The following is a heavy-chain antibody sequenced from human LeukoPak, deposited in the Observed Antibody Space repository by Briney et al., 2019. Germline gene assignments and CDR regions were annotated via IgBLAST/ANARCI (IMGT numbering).Heavy chain of an antibody. Sequence: GRSLRLSCAASGFTFSTYGMHWVRQAPGKGLEWVAVVSYDGSNKYYADSVKGRFNISRDNSKNTLYLQMNSLRAEDTAVYYCAKDWGNWGYGYYFDHWGQGTLVTVSS. V-gene: IGHV3-30*18. CDR3: AKDWGNWGYGYYFDH. J-gene: IGHJ4*02. CDR1: GFTFSTYG. CDR2: VSYDGSNK. D-gene: IGHD7-27*01.